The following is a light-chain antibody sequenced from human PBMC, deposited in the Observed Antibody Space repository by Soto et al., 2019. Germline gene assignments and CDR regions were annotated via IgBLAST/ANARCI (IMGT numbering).Light chain of an antibody. Sequence: DIQMTQSPSTLSGSVGDRVTITCRASQTISSWLAWYQQKPGKAPKLLTYKASTLKSGVPSRVSGIGSGTEFTLTIRSRQPDDFPTYYCQHYNSYSEAFGQGTKV. CDR2: KAS. J-gene: IGKJ1*01. V-gene: IGKV1-5*03. CDR1: QTISSW. CDR3: QHYNSYSEA.